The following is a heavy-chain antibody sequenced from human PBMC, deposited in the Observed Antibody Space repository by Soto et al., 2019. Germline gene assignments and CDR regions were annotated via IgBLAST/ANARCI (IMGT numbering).Heavy chain of an antibody. CDR1: GFTFSNAW. CDR3: TAGGPHRPYYYYYMDV. V-gene: IGHV3-15*01. J-gene: IGHJ6*03. CDR2: IKSKTDGGTT. Sequence: GGSLRLSCAASGFTFSNAWMSWVRQAPGKGLEWVGRIKSKTDGGTTDYAAPVKGRFTISRDDSKNTLYLQMNSLKTEDTAVYYCTAGGPHRPYYYYYMDVWGKGTTVTVSS.